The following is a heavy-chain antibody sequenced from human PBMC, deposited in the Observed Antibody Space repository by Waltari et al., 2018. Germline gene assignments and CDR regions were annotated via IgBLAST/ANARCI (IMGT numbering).Heavy chain of an antibody. CDR1: GGSISSHY. CDR2: IYYSGST. V-gene: IGHV4-59*11. J-gene: IGHJ5*02. Sequence: QVQLQESGPGLVKPSETLSLTCTVSGGSISSHYWSWIRQPPGKGLEWIGYIYYSGSTNYNPSLKSRVTISVDTSKNQFSLKLSSVTAADTVVYYCARLRGSSSWYNWFDPWGQGTLVTVSS. D-gene: IGHD6-13*01. CDR3: ARLRGSSSWYNWFDP.